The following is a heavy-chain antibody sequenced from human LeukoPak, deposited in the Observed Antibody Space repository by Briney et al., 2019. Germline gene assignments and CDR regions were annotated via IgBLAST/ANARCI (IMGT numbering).Heavy chain of an antibody. V-gene: IGHV3-21*01. CDR3: ARGLGDYDAFDV. J-gene: IGHJ3*01. CDR1: GFTFSSYS. Sequence: GGSLRLSRSVSGFTFSSYSMNWVRQAPGKGLQWVSSISGGGSYIFYADLVEGRFSVSRDNAKNSVFLQMNSLRAEDTAVYYCARGLGDYDAFDVWGHGTRVTVAS. D-gene: IGHD4-17*01. CDR2: ISGGGSYI.